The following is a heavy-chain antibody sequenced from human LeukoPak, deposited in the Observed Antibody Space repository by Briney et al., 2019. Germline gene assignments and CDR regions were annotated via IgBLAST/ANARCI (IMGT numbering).Heavy chain of an antibody. V-gene: IGHV1-8*01. D-gene: IGHD4-23*01. CDR2: MNPNRGNT. J-gene: IGHJ4*02. CDR1: GYTFPSYV. CDR3: ARVGYGGF. Sequence: GASVKVSCKPSGYTFPSYVLNWVGPATGQGLAWMGWMNPNRGNTGYAQKFQDRVTMTRNTSISTAYMELSSLRSEDTAVYYCARVGYGGFWGQGTLVTVSS.